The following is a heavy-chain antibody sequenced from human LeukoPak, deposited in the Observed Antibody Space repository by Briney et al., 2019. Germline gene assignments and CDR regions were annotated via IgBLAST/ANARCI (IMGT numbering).Heavy chain of an antibody. V-gene: IGHV4-30-4*01. CDR3: ARGPALRYFDWAAPPIPINDAFDI. CDR1: GGSISSGDYY. CDR2: IYYSGST. Sequence: SQTLSLTCTVSGGSISSGDYYWSWIRQPPGKGLEWIGYIYYSGSTYYNPSLKSRVTISVDTSKNQFSLKLSSVTAADTAVYYCARGPALRYFDWAAPPIPINDAFDIWGQGTMVTVSS. J-gene: IGHJ3*02. D-gene: IGHD3-9*01.